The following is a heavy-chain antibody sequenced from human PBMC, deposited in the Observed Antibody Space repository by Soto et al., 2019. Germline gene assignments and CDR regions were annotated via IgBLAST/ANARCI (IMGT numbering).Heavy chain of an antibody. D-gene: IGHD2-2*01. Sequence: GSLRLSCAASGFTFSNAWMSWVRQAPGKGLEWVGRIKSKTDGGTTDYAAPVKGRFTISRDDSKNTLYLQMNSLKTEDTAVYYCTTDIVVVPAAIRSAYAFDIWGQGTMVTVSS. CDR1: GFTFSNAW. V-gene: IGHV3-15*01. CDR2: IKSKTDGGTT. CDR3: TTDIVVVPAAIRSAYAFDI. J-gene: IGHJ3*02.